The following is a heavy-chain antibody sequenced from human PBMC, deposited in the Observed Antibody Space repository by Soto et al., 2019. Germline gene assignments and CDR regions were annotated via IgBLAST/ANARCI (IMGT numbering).Heavy chain of an antibody. CDR3: ATEPFDY. Sequence: GGSLRLSCAASGLDFGCYPMNWVRQAPGKGLEWVSYIGARGFPIYYADSARGRFAMSRDNANNSVFLQMDSLRAEDTAQYFCATEPFDYWGRGALVTVSS. CDR1: GLDFGCYP. CDR2: IGARGFPI. J-gene: IGHJ4*02. V-gene: IGHV3-48*04.